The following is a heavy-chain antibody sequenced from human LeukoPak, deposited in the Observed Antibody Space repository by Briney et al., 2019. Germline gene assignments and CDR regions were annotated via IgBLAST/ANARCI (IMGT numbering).Heavy chain of an antibody. Sequence: GASVKVSCKASGYTFTSYAMNWVRQAPGQGLEWMGWINTNTGNPTYAQGFTGRFVFSLDTSVSTAYLQISSLKAEDTAVYYCARNFAEVVVAGGLHYGMDVWGQGTTVTVSS. J-gene: IGHJ6*02. CDR1: GYTFTSYA. CDR3: ARNFAEVVVAGGLHYGMDV. CDR2: INTNTGNP. D-gene: IGHD2-15*01. V-gene: IGHV7-4-1*02.